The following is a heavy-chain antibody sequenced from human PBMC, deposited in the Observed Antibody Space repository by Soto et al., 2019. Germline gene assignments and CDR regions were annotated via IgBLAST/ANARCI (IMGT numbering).Heavy chain of an antibody. CDR1: GLTFSSYS. CDR2: FRSSGDDGTT. J-gene: IGHJ4*02. D-gene: IGHD3-10*01. Sequence: EVQLLESGGGLVQPGGSLRLSCAASGLTFSSYSMSWVRQAPGKGLEWVSGFRSSGDDGTTYYADSVKGRCTISSDNSKNTLFLQMNSMRAEDTAIYYGAKKVNSGSGSQYFDYWGQGTLVTVSS. CDR3: AKKVNSGSGSQYFDY. V-gene: IGHV3-23*01.